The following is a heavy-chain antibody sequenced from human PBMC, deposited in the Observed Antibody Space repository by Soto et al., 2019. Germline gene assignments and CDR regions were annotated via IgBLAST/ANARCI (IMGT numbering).Heavy chain of an antibody. CDR3: TRLHSTVTTPGGRYGMDV. D-gene: IGHD4-17*01. Sequence: PGGSLRLSCTASGFTFGDYAMSWFRQAPGKGLEWVGFIRSKAYGGTTEYAASVKGRFTISRDDSKSIAYLQMNSLKTEDTAVYYCTRLHSTVTTPGGRYGMDVWGQGTTVTVSS. CDR1: GFTFGDYA. V-gene: IGHV3-49*03. CDR2: IRSKAYGGTT. J-gene: IGHJ6*02.